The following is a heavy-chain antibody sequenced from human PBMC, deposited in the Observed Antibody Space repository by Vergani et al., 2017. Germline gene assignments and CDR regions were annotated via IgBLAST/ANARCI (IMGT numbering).Heavy chain of an antibody. CDR1: GGSINSHNYY. CDR3: ARGSCLGGSCYTPRFDY. CDR2: IHTSGST. J-gene: IGHJ4*02. Sequence: QVQLQESGPGLVKPSQTLSLTCTVSGGSINSHNYYWSWIRQPAGNGLEWIGRIHTSGSTNYNPSLKRRVTMSEDTSKNQFSLNLTSVTAADTAVYFCARGSCLGGSCYTPRFDYWGQGILVTVSS. V-gene: IGHV4-61*02. D-gene: IGHD2-15*01.